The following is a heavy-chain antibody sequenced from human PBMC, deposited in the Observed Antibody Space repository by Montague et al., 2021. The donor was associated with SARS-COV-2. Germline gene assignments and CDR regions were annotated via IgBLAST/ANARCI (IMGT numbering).Heavy chain of an antibody. CDR1: GGSFSGYY. D-gene: IGHD3-16*01. CDR3: ARGGHQLRFGLDV. CDR2: IHHTGST. Sequence: SETLSLICAVYGGSFSGYYWSWIRQPPGKGLEWIGQIHHTGSTIYKPSLKSRVTISEDTSKNQFSLKMTSVTVADTAVYYCARGGHQLRFGLDVWGQGTTVTVSS. V-gene: IGHV4-34*01. J-gene: IGHJ6*02.